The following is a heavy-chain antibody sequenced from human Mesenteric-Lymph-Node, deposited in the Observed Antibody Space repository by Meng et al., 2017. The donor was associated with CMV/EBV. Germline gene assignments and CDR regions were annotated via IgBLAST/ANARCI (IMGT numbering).Heavy chain of an antibody. CDR3: ANTKYSGTYFDF. CDR2: INGDGNTT. D-gene: IGHD1-26*01. CDR1: GFTFSSYW. V-gene: IGHV3-74*01. Sequence: LSLTCAASGFTFSSYWLHWVRQVPGKGLVWVSRINGDGNTTAYADSVQGRFTISRDNAQNTVYLQMNSLTAEDTGVYYCANTKYSGTYFDFWGQGTLVTVSS. J-gene: IGHJ4*02.